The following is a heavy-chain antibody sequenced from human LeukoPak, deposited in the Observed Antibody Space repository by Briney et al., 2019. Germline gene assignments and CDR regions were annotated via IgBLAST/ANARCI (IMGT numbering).Heavy chain of an antibody. CDR2: ISWNSGSI. CDR3: ARDRPAPSGGDAFDI. CDR1: GFTFDDYA. J-gene: IGHJ3*02. V-gene: IGHV3-9*01. Sequence: GRSLRLSCAASGFTFDDYAMHWVRQAPGKGLEWVSGISWNSGSIGYADSVKGRFTISRDNAKNSLYLQMNSLRAEDTAVYYCARDRPAPSGGDAFDIWGQGTMVTVSS. D-gene: IGHD2-15*01.